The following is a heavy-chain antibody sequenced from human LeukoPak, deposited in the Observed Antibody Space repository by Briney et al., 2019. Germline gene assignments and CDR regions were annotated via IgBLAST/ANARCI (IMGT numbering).Heavy chain of an antibody. CDR2: INHSGST. CDR3: ARGRWTNCSSTSCYSNWFDP. CDR1: GGSFSGYY. Sequence: SETLSLTCAVYGGSFSGYYWSWIRQPPGKGLEWIGEINHSGSTNYNPSLKSRVTISVDTSKNQFSLKLSSVTAADTAVYYCARGRWTNCSSTSCYSNWFDPWGQGTLVTVSS. V-gene: IGHV4-34*01. D-gene: IGHD2-2*01. J-gene: IGHJ5*02.